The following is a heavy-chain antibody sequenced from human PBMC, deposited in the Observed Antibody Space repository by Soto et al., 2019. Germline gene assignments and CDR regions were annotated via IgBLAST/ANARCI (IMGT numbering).Heavy chain of an antibody. CDR2: IYPGDSDT. CDR3: ARPREAGKNYYGVDV. CDR1: GYSFTSYW. V-gene: IGHV5-51*01. D-gene: IGHD6-19*01. J-gene: IGHJ6*02. Sequence: GESLNISCKGAGYSFTSYWIGWVRQMPGKGLEWMGIIYPGDSDTRYSPSFQGQVTISADKSISTAYPQWSSLKASDTAMYYCARPREAGKNYYGVDVWGQGTTVTVSS.